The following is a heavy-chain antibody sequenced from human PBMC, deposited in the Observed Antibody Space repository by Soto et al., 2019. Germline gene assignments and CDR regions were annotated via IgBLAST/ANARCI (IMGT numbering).Heavy chain of an antibody. CDR1: GGSISSYY. Sequence: SETLSLTCTVSGGSISSYYWSWIRQPPGKGLEWIGYIYYSGSTNYNPSLKSRVTISVDTSKNQFSLKLSSVTAADTAVYYCARAGAAGLLNFDYWGQGTLVTVSS. D-gene: IGHD6-19*01. J-gene: IGHJ4*02. V-gene: IGHV4-59*01. CDR2: IYYSGST. CDR3: ARAGAAGLLNFDY.